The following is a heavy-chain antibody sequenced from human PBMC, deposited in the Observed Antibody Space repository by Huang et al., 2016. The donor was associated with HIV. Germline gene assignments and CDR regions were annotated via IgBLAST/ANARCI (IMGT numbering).Heavy chain of an antibody. V-gene: IGHV4-30-4*08. CDR1: GAARGSGGES. CDR2: IDYSGSS. CDR3: ARAPATHSVFFY. J-gene: IGHJ4*02. Sequence: PCDGPGAARGSGGESWTWYRQAHGKGLEWIGYIDYSGSSDYKPSLKSRVSISIDAFKNRVSLKLKSVTVADTAVYYCARAPATHSVFFYWGQGTLVTVSA. D-gene: IGHD3-3*01.